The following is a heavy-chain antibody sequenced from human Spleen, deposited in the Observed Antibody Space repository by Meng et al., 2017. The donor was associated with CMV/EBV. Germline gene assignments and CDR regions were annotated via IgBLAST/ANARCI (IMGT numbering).Heavy chain of an antibody. CDR1: GGIFSSYA. Sequence: SVKVSCKASGGIFSSYAITWVRQAPGQGLEWMGAITPILGKTNYAQKLQGKVTITADKSTNTAYMELRSLRSDDTAAYYCAREHGGAYFDYWGQGTLVTVSS. D-gene: IGHD4-23*01. V-gene: IGHV1-69*10. CDR2: ITPILGKT. J-gene: IGHJ4*02. CDR3: AREHGGAYFDY.